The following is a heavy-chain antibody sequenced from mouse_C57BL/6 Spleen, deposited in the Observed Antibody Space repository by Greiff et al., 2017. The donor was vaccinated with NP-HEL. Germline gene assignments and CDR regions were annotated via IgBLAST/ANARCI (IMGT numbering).Heavy chain of an antibody. CDR3: ARSKLGKELDY. V-gene: IGHV1-64*01. Sequence: QVQLQQPGAELVKPGASVKLSCKASGYTFTSYWMHWVKQRPGQGLEWIGMIHPNSGSTNYNEKFKSKATLTVDKSSSTAYMQLSSLTSEDSAVYYCARSKLGKELDYWGQGTTLTVSS. CDR2: IHPNSGST. J-gene: IGHJ2*01. CDR1: GYTFTSYW. D-gene: IGHD4-1*01.